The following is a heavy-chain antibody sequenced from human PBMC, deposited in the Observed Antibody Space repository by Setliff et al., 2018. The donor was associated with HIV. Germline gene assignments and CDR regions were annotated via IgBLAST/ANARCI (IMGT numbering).Heavy chain of an antibody. J-gene: IGHJ3*02. Sequence: SETLSLTCAVSGYSISTAYYWGWIRQPPGKGLEWIGSVYHSGTPYYSPSLNSRVTISLDMSKTQFFLRLISMTAADTAVYYCARLNDWRHTFDIWGQGITVTVSS. CDR2: VYHSGTP. CDR1: GYSISTAYY. D-gene: IGHD3-9*01. V-gene: IGHV4-38-2*01. CDR3: ARLNDWRHTFDI.